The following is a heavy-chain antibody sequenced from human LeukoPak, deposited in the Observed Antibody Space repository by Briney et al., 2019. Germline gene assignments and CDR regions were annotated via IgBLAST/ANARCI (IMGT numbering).Heavy chain of an antibody. Sequence: GGSLRLSCAASGFTFSSYGMPWVRQAPGKGLEWVAVIWYDGSNKYYADSVKGRFTISRDNSKNTLYLQMNSLRAEDTAVYYCARSPITMVRGVTKYYYYYGMDVWGQGTTVTVSS. CDR2: IWYDGSNK. CDR3: ARSPITMVRGVTKYYYYYGMDV. CDR1: GFTFSSYG. D-gene: IGHD3-10*01. J-gene: IGHJ6*02. V-gene: IGHV3-33*01.